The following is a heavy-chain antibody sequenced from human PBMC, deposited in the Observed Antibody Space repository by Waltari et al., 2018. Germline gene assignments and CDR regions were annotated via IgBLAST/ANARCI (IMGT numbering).Heavy chain of an antibody. CDR3: ARQKDSGYSTDAFQV. CDR1: GDSISPYY. CDR2: TMYSGST. D-gene: IGHD2-21*01. V-gene: IGHV4-59*08. J-gene: IGHJ3*01. Sequence: QVQLQESGPGLVTPSETLSLTCPVSGDSISPYYWSWIRQPPGKGLECIGNTMYSGSTNYNPSLKSRVTISLDTPKNQVSLKLRSVTAADTAVYYCARQKDSGYSTDAFQVWGQGTMVTVSS.